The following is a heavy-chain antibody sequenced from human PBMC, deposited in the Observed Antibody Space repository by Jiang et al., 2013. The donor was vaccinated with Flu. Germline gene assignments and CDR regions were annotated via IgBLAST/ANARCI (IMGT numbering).Heavy chain of an antibody. V-gene: IGHV3-33*01. D-gene: IGHD3-22*01. CDR1: GFTFSSYG. CDR2: IWYDGSNK. CDR3: ASGGYDSSGYHDY. J-gene: IGHJ4*02. Sequence: GVVQPGRSLRLSCAASGFTFSSYGMHWVRQAPGKGLEWVAVIWYDGSNKYYADSVKGRFTISRDNSKNTLYLQMNSLRAEDTAVYYCASGGYDSSGYHDYWGQGTLVTVSS.